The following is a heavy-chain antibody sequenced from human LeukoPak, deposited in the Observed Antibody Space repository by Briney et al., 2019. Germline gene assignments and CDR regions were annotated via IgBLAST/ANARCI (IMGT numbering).Heavy chain of an antibody. D-gene: IGHD4-17*01. J-gene: IGHJ3*02. CDR2: IRYDGSNK. CDR3: ARQPTLRGRYYGDDRKRDAFDI. Sequence: GGSLRLSCAASGFTFSSYGMHWVRQAPGKGLECVAFIRYDGSNKYYADSVKGRFTISRDNSKNTLYLQMNSLRAEDTAVYYCARQPTLRGRYYGDDRKRDAFDIWGQGTMVTVSS. V-gene: IGHV3-30*02. CDR1: GFTFSSYG.